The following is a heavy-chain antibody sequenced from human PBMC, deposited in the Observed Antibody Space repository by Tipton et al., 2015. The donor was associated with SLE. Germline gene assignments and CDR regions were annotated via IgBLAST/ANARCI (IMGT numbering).Heavy chain of an antibody. CDR1: GFTFSNAW. CDR3: ARELYYDILTGYSSYGMDV. D-gene: IGHD3-9*01. V-gene: IGHV4-34*01. Sequence: LRLSCAASGFTFSNAWMSWVRQAPGKGLEWIGEINHSGVTNYNPSLKSRVTISVDSSKNQFSLRLSSVTAADTAVYFCARELYYDILTGYSSYGMDVWGQGTPVSVSS. J-gene: IGHJ6*02. CDR2: INHSGVT.